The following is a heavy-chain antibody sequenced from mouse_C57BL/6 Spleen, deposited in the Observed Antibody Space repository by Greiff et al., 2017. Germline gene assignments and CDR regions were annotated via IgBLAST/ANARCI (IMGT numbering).Heavy chain of an antibody. CDR3: AKGTAQAWFAY. J-gene: IGHJ3*01. V-gene: IGHV1-64*01. Sequence: QVQLQQSGAELVKPGASVKLSCKASGYTFTSYWMHWVKQRPGQGLEWIGMIHPNSGSTNYNEKFKSKATLTVDKSSSTAYMQLSSLTSEDSAVYYCAKGTAQAWFAYWGQGTLVTVSA. CDR1: GYTFTSYW. CDR2: IHPNSGST. D-gene: IGHD3-1*01.